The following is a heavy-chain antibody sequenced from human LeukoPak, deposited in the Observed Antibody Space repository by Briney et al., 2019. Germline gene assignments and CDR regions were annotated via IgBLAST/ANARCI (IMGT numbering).Heavy chain of an antibody. CDR3: ARDSSLRYSGSLGY. CDR2: INTNTGNP. Sequence: ASVEVSCEASGYTFTSYAMNWVRQAPGQGLEWMGWINTNTGNPTYAQGFTGRFVFSLDTSVSTAYLQISSLKAEDTAVYYCARDSSLRYSGSLGYWGQGTLVTVSS. CDR1: GYTFTSYA. J-gene: IGHJ4*02. D-gene: IGHD1-26*01. V-gene: IGHV7-4-1*02.